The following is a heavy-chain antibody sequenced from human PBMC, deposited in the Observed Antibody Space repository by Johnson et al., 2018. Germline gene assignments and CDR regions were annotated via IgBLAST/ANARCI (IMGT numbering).Heavy chain of an antibody. Sequence: VQLVESGGGLVQPGGSLRLSCAASGFTFSSYSMNWVRQAPGKGLEWVSYISSSSSTIYYADSVKGRFTISRDNAKNSLYLQMNSLRAEETAVYYCAREMATDDAFDIWGQGTMVTVSS. D-gene: IGHD5-24*01. J-gene: IGHJ3*02. V-gene: IGHV3-48*01. CDR2: ISSSSSTI. CDR3: AREMATDDAFDI. CDR1: GFTFSSYS.